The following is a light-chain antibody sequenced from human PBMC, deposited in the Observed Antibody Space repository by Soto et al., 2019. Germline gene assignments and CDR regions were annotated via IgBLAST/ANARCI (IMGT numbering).Light chain of an antibody. J-gene: IGKJ1*01. V-gene: IGKV3-20*01. Sequence: EIVLTQSPGTLSLSPGERATLSCRASQSVSNSYIAWYQRKPGQAPMLLIYGASSRATGIPDRFSGSGSGTDFTLTISRLEPEDFAVYYCQQYGSSPWTFGQGTKVEIK. CDR2: GAS. CDR3: QQYGSSPWT. CDR1: QSVSNSY.